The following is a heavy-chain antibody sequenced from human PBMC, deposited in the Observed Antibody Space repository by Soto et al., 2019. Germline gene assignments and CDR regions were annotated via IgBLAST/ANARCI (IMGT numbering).Heavy chain of an antibody. J-gene: IGHJ4*02. V-gene: IGHV4-59*01. CDR2: IYCSGST. CDR1: GGSISSYY. CDR3: ARSGRVPAAMDFDY. Sequence: SETLSLTWTVSGGSISSYYRSWIRQPPGKGLEWIGYIYCSGSTNYNPSLKSRVTISVDTSKNQFSLKLSSVTAADTAVYYCARSGRVPAAMDFDYRGQGTLVTVSS. D-gene: IGHD2-2*01.